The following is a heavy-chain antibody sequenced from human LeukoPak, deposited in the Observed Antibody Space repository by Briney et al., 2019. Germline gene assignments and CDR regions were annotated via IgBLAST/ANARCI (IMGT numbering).Heavy chain of an antibody. CDR2: ISGSGANT. Sequence: GGSLRLSCAASGLTFSSHAMTWVHQAPGKGLEWVAVISGSGANTYYADSVKGRFTISRDNSNNTLYLQMRSLGTEDAAVYYCAKSIEELIRGTYYYYSYMDVWGKGTTVIVSS. J-gene: IGHJ6*03. D-gene: IGHD1-7*01. CDR3: AKSIEELIRGTYYYYSYMDV. CDR1: GLTFSSHA. V-gene: IGHV3-23*01.